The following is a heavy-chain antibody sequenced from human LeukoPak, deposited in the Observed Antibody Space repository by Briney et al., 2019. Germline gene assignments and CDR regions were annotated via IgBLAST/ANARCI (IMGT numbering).Heavy chain of an antibody. CDR2: IYSTGST. J-gene: IGHJ4*02. D-gene: IGHD6-13*01. Sequence: PSETMSLTCTVSGGSINFYYWSWIRQPAGKGLEWIGRIYSTGSTNYSPSLKSRVTMSVDKSKNQFSLNLSSVTAADTAVYYCARGIADPYSFDSWGQGTLVTVSS. CDR1: GGSINFYY. CDR3: ARGIADPYSFDS. V-gene: IGHV4-4*07.